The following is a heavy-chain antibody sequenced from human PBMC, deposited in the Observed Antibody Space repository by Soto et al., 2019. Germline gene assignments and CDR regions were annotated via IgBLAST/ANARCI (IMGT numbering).Heavy chain of an antibody. V-gene: IGHV4-39*01. CDR2: LYYTGSN. CDR1: GGFISSNKYY. J-gene: IGHJ4*02. CDR3: ARPPPGQAPLYPPRLDF. Sequence: SETLSLTCTVSGGFISSNKYYWGWVRQPPGRGLEWIAGLYYTGSNFYNPSLKNRVSISVDTSKNQFSLNVYSVTAADTAVYYCARPPPGQAPLYPPRLDFWGQGVKVT. D-gene: IGHD2-2*02.